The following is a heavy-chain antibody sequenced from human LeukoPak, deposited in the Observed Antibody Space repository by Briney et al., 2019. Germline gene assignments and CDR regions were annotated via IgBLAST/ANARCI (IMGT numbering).Heavy chain of an antibody. J-gene: IGHJ4*02. CDR1: GFTVSSNY. D-gene: IGHD1-26*01. CDR2: IYSSGST. V-gene: IGHV3-53*01. Sequence: GGSLRLSCAASGFTVSSNYMTWVRQAPGKGLEWLSIIYSSGSTYYADSVKGRFTISRDNSKNTLYLQMNSLRADDTAVYYCARHRAPYSGSYVDYWGQGTLVTVSS. CDR3: ARHRAPYSGSYVDY.